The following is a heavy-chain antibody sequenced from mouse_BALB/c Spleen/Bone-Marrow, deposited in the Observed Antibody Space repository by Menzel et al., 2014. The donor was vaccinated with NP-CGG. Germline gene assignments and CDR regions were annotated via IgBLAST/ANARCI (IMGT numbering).Heavy chain of an antibody. CDR1: GYSFTDYN. CDR2: IDPSYGGT. Sequence: EVQLQQFGPELEKPGASVKMSCKASGYSFTDYNMNWVKQSNGKSLEWIGNIDPSYGGTTYNQKFKGKASLTVDKSSSTVYMQLKSLTSEDSAVYYCARGHDGYRTWFAYWGQGTLVTVSA. CDR3: ARGHDGYRTWFAY. D-gene: IGHD2-3*01. J-gene: IGHJ3*01. V-gene: IGHV1-39*01.